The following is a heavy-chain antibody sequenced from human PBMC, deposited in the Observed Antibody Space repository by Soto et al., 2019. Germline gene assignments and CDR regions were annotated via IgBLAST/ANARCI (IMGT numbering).Heavy chain of an antibody. CDR1: GFSFSTYS. CDR3: ATMNGYFEY. CDR2: ITATGDRT. J-gene: IGHJ4*02. Sequence: LRLSCADSGFSFSTYSMSWVRQTPGKGLEWVSAITATGDRTYYADSVTGRFTISRDNSKKTHYLQMTSLRAEDTAIYYCATMNGYFEYWGQGTPVTVSS. D-gene: IGHD3-22*01. V-gene: IGHV3-23*01.